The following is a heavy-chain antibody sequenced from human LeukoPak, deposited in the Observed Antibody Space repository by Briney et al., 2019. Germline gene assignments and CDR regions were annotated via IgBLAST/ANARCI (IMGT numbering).Heavy chain of an antibody. J-gene: IGHJ4*02. CDR3: ATGNLAAPQS. CDR2: VDPEDGET. V-gene: IGHV1-69-2*01. CDR1: GYTFTDYY. D-gene: IGHD3-16*01. Sequence: ASVKISCKASGYTFTDYYMHWVQQAPGKGLEWMGRVDPEDGETIYAEKFQGRVTITADTSTDTAYMELSSLRSEDTAVYYCATGNLAAPQSWGQGTLVTVSS.